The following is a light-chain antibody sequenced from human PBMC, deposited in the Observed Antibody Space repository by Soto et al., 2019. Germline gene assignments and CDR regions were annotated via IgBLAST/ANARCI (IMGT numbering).Light chain of an antibody. V-gene: IGKV3-20*01. J-gene: IGKJ1*01. CDR1: QNVRRNY. Sequence: EIVLTQSPGTLSLSPGERATLSCRASQNVRRNYLAWYQQKPDQTPRLLIYGSSSRAIGLPDRFSGSGSGTDFTLTISRLEAEDFEVYYCQPYGPPWTFGHGTKVEIK. CDR3: QPYGPPWT. CDR2: GSS.